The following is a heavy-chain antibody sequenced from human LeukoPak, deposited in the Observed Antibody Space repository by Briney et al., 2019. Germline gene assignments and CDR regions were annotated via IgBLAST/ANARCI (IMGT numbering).Heavy chain of an antibody. CDR1: GYTFTSYY. D-gene: IGHD6-19*01. J-gene: IGHJ4*02. Sequence: ASVKVSCKASGYTFTSYYIDWVRQAPGQGLEWMGIINLSGGSTRYAQEFQGRVTMTRDTSTSTVHMDLSSLRSDDTAVYYCARESDIAVAGTGFDYWGQGTLVTVSS. CDR2: INLSGGST. V-gene: IGHV1-46*01. CDR3: ARESDIAVAGTGFDY.